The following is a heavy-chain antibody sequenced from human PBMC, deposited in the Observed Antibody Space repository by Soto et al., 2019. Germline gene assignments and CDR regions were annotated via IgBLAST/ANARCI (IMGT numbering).Heavy chain of an antibody. CDR2: IYWDDDK. CDR3: SHLYSSSWVFDC. J-gene: IGHJ4*02. D-gene: IGHD6-13*01. Sequence: QITLKESGPTLVKPTQTLTLTCTFSGFSLSTSGVGVGWIRQPPGKALEWLALIYWDDDKRYSPSLKSRLTITQDTSKNQVVLTMTNMDPVDPATYYWSHLYSSSWVFDCWGQGTLVTVSS. CDR1: GFSLSTSGVG. V-gene: IGHV2-5*02.